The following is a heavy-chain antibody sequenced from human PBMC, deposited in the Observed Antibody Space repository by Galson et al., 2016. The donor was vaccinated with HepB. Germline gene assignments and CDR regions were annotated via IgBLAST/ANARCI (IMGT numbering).Heavy chain of an antibody. CDR3: AKEPAPVGSYGVYYYYGMDV. V-gene: IGHV3-30*18. J-gene: IGHJ6*02. CDR2: ISYAGSNK. Sequence: SLRLSCAASGFTFSSYGMHWVRQAPGKGLEWVAVISYAGSNKYYADSVKGRFTISRDNSKNTLFLQMNSLRAGDTAVYYCAKEPAPVGSYGVYYYYGMDVWGQGTTVTVSS. D-gene: IGHD1-26*01. CDR1: GFTFSSYG.